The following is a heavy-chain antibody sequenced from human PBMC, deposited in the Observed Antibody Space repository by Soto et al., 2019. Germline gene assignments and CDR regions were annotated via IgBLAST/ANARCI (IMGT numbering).Heavy chain of an antibody. J-gene: IGHJ4*02. CDR1: GFSLNTNGMC. CDR2: IDWDEDK. D-gene: IGHD5-18*01. Sequence: SGPTLVNPTQTLTLTCTFSGFSLNTNGMCVSWIRQPPGKALEWLARIDWDEDKYYSTSLKTRLTISRDTSKNQVVLTMTNMDPVDTATYYCAREDTAVVLFDYWGQGTLVTVSS. CDR3: AREDTAVVLFDY. V-gene: IGHV2-70*11.